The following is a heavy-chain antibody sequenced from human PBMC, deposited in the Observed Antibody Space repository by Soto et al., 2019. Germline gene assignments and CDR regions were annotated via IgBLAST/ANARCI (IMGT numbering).Heavy chain of an antibody. Sequence: PGGSLGLPCAASQLTLGSKPIYWAGQALAKGLGWVEVYSYVGRNKYYADSLKGRLTISRDNSKTTRYLQLNSLGAEDPATYYVARGTSRYCTHRLPPSPHYRYQAPLRTVFS. CDR3: ARGTSRYCTHRLPPSPHY. D-gene: IGHD2-8*01. V-gene: IGHV3-30*04. J-gene: IGHJ4*02. CDR1: QLTLGSKP. CDR2: YSYVGRNK.